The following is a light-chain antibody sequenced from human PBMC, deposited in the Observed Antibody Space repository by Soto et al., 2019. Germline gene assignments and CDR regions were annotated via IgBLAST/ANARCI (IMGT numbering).Light chain of an antibody. V-gene: IGKV3-20*01. Sequence: EIVLTQSPGTLSFSAGERATLSFRASQSVSSSYLAWYQQKPGQAPRLLIYGASSRATGIPDRFSGSGSGTEFTLTISSLQSEDFAVYYCQQYNNWPITFGQGTRLEI. CDR3: QQYNNWPIT. CDR2: GAS. CDR1: QSVSSSY. J-gene: IGKJ5*01.